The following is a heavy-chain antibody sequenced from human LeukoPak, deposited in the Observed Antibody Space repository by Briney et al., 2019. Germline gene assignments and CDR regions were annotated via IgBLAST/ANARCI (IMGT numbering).Heavy chain of an antibody. D-gene: IGHD3-10*01. Sequence: SETLSLTCTVSGGSISSYYWSWIRQPPGKGLEWIGYIYYSGSTKYNPSLKRRVTISVDTSKNKFSLKLSSVTPADTAVYYCASNYYGSGSLDYWGQGNLVTVSS. CDR2: IYYSGST. J-gene: IGHJ4*02. V-gene: IGHV4-59*08. CDR3: ASNYYGSGSLDY. CDR1: GGSISSYY.